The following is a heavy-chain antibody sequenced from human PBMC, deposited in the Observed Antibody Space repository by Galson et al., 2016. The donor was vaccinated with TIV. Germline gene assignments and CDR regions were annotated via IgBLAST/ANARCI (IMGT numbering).Heavy chain of an antibody. CDR2: MNPNSGNT. Sequence: SVKVSCKASGHTFTSHDMNWVRQAPGQGLEWMGWMNPNSGNTGYTQKFQGRVTMTRDTSVSTAYMELTNLRSEDTAVYFCAQLVRKCGMTRCYGDHVDYWGQGTLVTVSS. CDR3: AQLVRKCGMTRCYGDHVDY. V-gene: IGHV1-8*01. J-gene: IGHJ4*02. CDR1: GHTFTSHD. D-gene: IGHD2-2*01.